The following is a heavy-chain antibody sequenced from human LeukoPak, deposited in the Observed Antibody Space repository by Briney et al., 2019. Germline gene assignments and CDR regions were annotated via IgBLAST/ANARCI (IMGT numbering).Heavy chain of an antibody. CDR1: GFTFSSYS. CDR3: ARVDSSGPATRMFDY. CDR2: ISSSSSYI. D-gene: IGHD3-22*01. Sequence: PGGSLRLSCAASGFTFSSYSMNWVRQAPGKGLEWVSSISSSSSYIYYADSVKGRFTISRDNAKNSLYLQMNSLRAEDTAVYYCARVDSSGPATRMFDYWGQGTLVTVSS. V-gene: IGHV3-21*01. J-gene: IGHJ4*02.